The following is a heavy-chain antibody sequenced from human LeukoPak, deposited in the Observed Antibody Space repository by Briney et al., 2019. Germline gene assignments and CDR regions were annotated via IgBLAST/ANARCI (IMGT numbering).Heavy chain of an antibody. CDR3: ARDFRGSSSWHT. D-gene: IGHD6-13*01. CDR1: GFTFSSYS. J-gene: IGHJ4*02. Sequence: PGGSLRLSCAASGFTFSSYSMNWVRQAPGKGLEWVSSISSSSSYIYYADSVKGRFTISRDNAKNSLYLQMNSLRAEDTAVYYCARDFRGSSSWHTWGQGTLVTVSS. CDR2: ISSSSSYI. V-gene: IGHV3-21*01.